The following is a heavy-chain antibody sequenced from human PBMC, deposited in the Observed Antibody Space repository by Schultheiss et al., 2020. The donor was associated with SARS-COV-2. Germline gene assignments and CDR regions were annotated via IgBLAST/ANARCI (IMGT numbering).Heavy chain of an antibody. CDR2: IIPPFGIA. CDR3: ARGRYYGSGTYYYNFYDMDV. CDR1: GYTFTSYG. V-gene: IGHV1-69*13. D-gene: IGHD3-10*01. J-gene: IGHJ6*02. Sequence: SVKVSCKASGYTFTSYGINWVRQAPGQGLEWMGGIIPPFGIANYAQDFQGRVTITADESTTTVYMKLSSLRSEDTAVYYCARGRYYGSGTYYYNFYDMDVWGQGTTVTVAS.